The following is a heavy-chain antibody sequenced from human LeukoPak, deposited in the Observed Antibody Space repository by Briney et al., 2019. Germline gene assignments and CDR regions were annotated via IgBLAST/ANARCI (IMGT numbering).Heavy chain of an antibody. V-gene: IGHV3-15*01. J-gene: IGHJ4*02. CDR2: IKSKTDGGTT. CDR1: GFIFNSYW. CDR3: TTGATRLLLEY. Sequence: PGGSLRLSCAASGFIFNSYWMNWVRQAPGKGLEWVGRIKSKTDGGTTEYAAPVKGRFTISRDDSKNTLYLQMNSLKTEDTAAYYCTTGATRLLLEYWGQGTLVTVSS. D-gene: IGHD2/OR15-2a*01.